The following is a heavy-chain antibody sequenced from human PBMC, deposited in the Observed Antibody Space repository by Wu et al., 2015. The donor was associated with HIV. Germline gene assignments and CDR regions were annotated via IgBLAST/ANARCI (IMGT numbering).Heavy chain of an antibody. V-gene: IGHV1-69*05. CDR1: GGTFNNYA. Sequence: QVQLVQSGAEVKKPWSSVKVSCEASGGTFNNYAITWVRQAPGRGLEWMGGIIPIFGTANYAHKFKGRVSITTDESTRAAYMELSSLRSEDTAVYYCARTYYYDSSGLGAFDIWGQGTMVTVSS. J-gene: IGHJ3*02. CDR2: IIPIFGTA. CDR3: ARTYYYDSSGLGAFDI. D-gene: IGHD3-22*01.